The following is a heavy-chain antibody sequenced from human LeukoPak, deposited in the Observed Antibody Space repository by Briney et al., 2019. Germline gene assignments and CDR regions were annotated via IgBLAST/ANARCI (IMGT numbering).Heavy chain of an antibody. CDR1: GGSFSGYH. V-gene: IGHV4-34*01. CDR2: VSQSGGA. Sequence: SETLSLTCAVSGGSFSGYHCSWIRQTPGKGLEWIGEVSQSGGASYNPSLRSRVTISVETPKNHFSLKLSSVTAADTAMYYCAWSYGGNAVGPFDIWGQGTMVTVSS. J-gene: IGHJ3*02. D-gene: IGHD4-23*01. CDR3: AWSYGGNAVGPFDI.